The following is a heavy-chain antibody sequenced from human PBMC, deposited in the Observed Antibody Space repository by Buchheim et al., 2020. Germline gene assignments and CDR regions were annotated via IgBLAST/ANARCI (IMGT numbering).Heavy chain of an antibody. CDR3: ARGGGIDY. J-gene: IGHJ4*02. CDR2: ISSGGGTI. Sequence: EVQLVESGGGWVQPGGSLRLSCAASGFTFSSYEMNWARQAPGKGLEWVSYISSGGGTIYYVHSVKGRFTTSRDTAKNSLSLQLNSLRAEDTAVYYCARGGGIDYWGQGTL. V-gene: IGHV3-48*03. CDR1: GFTFSSYE. D-gene: IGHD2-15*01.